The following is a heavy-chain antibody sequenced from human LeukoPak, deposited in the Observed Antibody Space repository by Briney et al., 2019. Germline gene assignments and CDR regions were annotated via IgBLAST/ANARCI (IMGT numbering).Heavy chain of an antibody. CDR3: AKDLVAP. D-gene: IGHD2-15*01. CDR1: GFTFDDYA. J-gene: IGHJ5*02. CDR2: ISWNSGSI. Sequence: PGRSLRLSCAASGFTFDDYAMHWVRQAPGKGLEWVSGISWNSGSIGYADSVKGRFTISRDNAKNSLYLQMNSLRAEDTALYYCAKDLVAPWGREPWSPSPQ. V-gene: IGHV3-9*01.